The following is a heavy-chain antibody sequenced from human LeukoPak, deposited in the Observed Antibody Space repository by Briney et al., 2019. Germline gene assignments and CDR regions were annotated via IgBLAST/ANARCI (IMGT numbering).Heavy chain of an antibody. J-gene: IGHJ4*02. D-gene: IGHD6-19*01. CDR2: IYYSGSN. Sequence: KPSETLSLTCTVSGGSISSYYWSWIRQPPGKGLEWIGYIYYSGSNNYNPSLKSRVPISVDTSKNQFSLKLSSVAAADTAVYYCAIGDGSGWPLDKWGEGTRVSVSS. V-gene: IGHV4-59*08. CDR3: AIGDGSGWPLDK. CDR1: GGSISSYY.